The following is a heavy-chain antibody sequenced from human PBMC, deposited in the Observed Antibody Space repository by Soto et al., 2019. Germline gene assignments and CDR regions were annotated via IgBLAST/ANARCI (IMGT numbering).Heavy chain of an antibody. V-gene: IGHV1-18*01. CDR2: ISPYNGHT. J-gene: IGHJ6*02. CDR3: ARNMDYYYGRGSGNGHGV. D-gene: IGHD3-10*02. CDR1: GYSFTSYG. Sequence: QVQLVQSAGEVKKPGASVKVSCKASGYSFTSYGISWVRRAPGQGLEWMGWISPYNGHTQFVERFQGRVTMTTDTSTKTAYMELRNLRSDDTAHYYCARNMDYYYGRGSGNGHGVWGQGTTVTVFS.